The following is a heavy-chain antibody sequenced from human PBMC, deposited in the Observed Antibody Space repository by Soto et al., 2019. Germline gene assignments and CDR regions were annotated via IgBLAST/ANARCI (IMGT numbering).Heavy chain of an antibody. D-gene: IGHD3-22*01. Sequence: GGSLRLSCAASGFTFSSYAMSWVRQAPGKGLEWVSAISGSGGSTYYADSVKGRFTISRDNSKNTLYLQMNSLRAEDTAVYYCAKDQHYYDARGPLDAFDIWGQGTMVTVSS. V-gene: IGHV3-23*01. CDR2: ISGSGGST. CDR1: GFTFSSYA. CDR3: AKDQHYYDARGPLDAFDI. J-gene: IGHJ3*02.